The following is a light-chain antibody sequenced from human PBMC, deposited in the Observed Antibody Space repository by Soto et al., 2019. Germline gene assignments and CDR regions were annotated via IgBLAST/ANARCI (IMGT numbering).Light chain of an antibody. CDR1: QSISHY. Sequence: DIKMTQSPSTLSASVGARVTINCRASQSISHYLAWYQQKPGKAPKRLIYVASNLESGVPSRFSGSGSATEFTLTISSLQSEDFSFYYCQQYNNWPPSTFGQGTRLEI. CDR3: QQYNNWPPST. V-gene: IGKV1-5*01. J-gene: IGKJ5*01. CDR2: VAS.